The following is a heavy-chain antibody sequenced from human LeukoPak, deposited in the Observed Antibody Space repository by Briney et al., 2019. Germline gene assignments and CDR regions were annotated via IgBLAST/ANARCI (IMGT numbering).Heavy chain of an antibody. V-gene: IGHV1-69*05. CDR3: ARDPPSGV. D-gene: IGHD1-14*01. Sequence: SVKVSCKASGGTFSSYAISWVRQAPGQGLEWMGRIIPIFSTANYAQKFQGRVTITTDESTSTAYMELSSLRSEDTAVYYCARDPPSGVWGRGTLVTVSS. J-gene: IGHJ2*01. CDR2: IIPIFSTA. CDR1: GGTFSSYA.